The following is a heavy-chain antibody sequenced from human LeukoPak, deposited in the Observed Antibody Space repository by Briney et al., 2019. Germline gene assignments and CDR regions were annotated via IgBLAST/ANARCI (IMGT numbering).Heavy chain of an antibody. D-gene: IGHD2-21*02. J-gene: IGHJ4*02. CDR1: VGSISGYY. Sequence: KSSETLSLTCTVSVGSISGYYWSWIRQPAGKGLEWIGRIYTSGSTNYNPSLKTRVTMSVDTSKNHFSLKLSSVTAADTAVYYCARDNDYYFDYWGQGTLVTVSS. CDR2: IYTSGST. CDR3: ARDNDYYFDY. V-gene: IGHV4-4*07.